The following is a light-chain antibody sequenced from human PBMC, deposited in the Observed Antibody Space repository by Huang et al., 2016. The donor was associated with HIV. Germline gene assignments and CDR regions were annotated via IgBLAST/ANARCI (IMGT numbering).Light chain of an antibody. CDR3: QHYGSPPRT. Sequence: EIVLTQSPGTLSLSPGERATLSCRASQSVSSNYLAWYRQKPGQAPRLLIYGASRMAAGSPDRFSGSASGTDCTRTISRLEPEDFTVYYCQHYGSPPRTFGQGTKVEIK. J-gene: IGKJ1*01. CDR2: GAS. CDR1: QSVSSNY. V-gene: IGKV3-20*01.